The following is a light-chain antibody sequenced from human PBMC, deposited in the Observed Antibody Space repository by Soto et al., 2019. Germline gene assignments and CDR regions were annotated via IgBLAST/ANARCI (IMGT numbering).Light chain of an antibody. CDR3: SSYLSSSSYV. CDR1: SSDVGGYNY. V-gene: IGLV2-14*01. Sequence: QCALTQPVSVSGSAVQSITISCTGTSSDVGGYNYVSWYQQHPGKAPKLMIYDVSNRPSGVSNRFSGSKSDNTASLTISGLQAEDEADYYCSSYLSSSSYVFGTGTKVTVL. CDR2: DVS. J-gene: IGLJ1*01.